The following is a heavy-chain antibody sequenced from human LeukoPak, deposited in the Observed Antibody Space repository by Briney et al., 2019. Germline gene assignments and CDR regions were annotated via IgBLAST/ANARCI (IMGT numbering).Heavy chain of an antibody. Sequence: PPQSLSLTYTVSCGSISCSLYYLGWIREHPRKWLEWIESMYYSGSTYYNLSLESRVTISVDMSKDQFSLKLPSVTATDTAIYYGASNIIAAAGDKQLKRWFDPWGQGTLVTVSS. CDR2: MYYSGST. CDR3: ASNIIAAAGDKQLKRWFDP. V-gene: IGHV4-39*01. D-gene: IGHD6-13*01. J-gene: IGHJ5*02. CDR1: CGSISCSLYY.